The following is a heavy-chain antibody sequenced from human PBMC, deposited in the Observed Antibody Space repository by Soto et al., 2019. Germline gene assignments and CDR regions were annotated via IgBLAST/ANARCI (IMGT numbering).Heavy chain of an antibody. Sequence: EVQLLQSGGGLVQPGGSLRLSCAASGFTFDNYAMRWVRQAPGKGLEWASGIIGSGTSTYYADSVKGRFTIYRDYSKKTLYLQLNSLSAEDTSLYYCANAVRTKLSSFGSWGQGSLVTVSS. V-gene: IGHV3-23*01. CDR1: GFTFDNYA. J-gene: IGHJ4*02. CDR2: IIGSGTST. CDR3: ANAVRTKLSSFGS. D-gene: IGHD3-10*01.